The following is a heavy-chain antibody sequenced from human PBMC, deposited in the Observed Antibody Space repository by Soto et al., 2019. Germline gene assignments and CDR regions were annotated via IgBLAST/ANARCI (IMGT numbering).Heavy chain of an antibody. CDR1: GGTFSSYT. J-gene: IGHJ4*02. CDR2: IIPILGIA. V-gene: IGHV1-69*02. Sequence: SVKVSCKASGGTFSSYTISWVRQAPGQGLEWMGRIIPILGIANYAQKFQGRVTITADKSTSTAYMELSSLRSEDTAVYYCARGPPSTLGYCSGGSCYSYIYWGQGTLVTVSS. CDR3: ARGPPSTLGYCSGGSCYSYIY. D-gene: IGHD2-15*01.